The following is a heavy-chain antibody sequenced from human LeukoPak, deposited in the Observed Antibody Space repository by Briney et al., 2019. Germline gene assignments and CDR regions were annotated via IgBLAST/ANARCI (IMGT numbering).Heavy chain of an antibody. CDR2: IYHSGST. CDR1: GYSISSGYY. V-gene: IGHV4-38-2*02. J-gene: IGHJ5*02. CDR3: ARDLSCSGGSCYPHNWFDP. D-gene: IGHD2-15*01. Sequence: SETLSLTCTVSGYSISSGYYWGWIRQPPGKGLEWIGSIYHSGSTYYNPSLKSRVTISVDTSKNQFSLKLSSVTAADTAVYYCARDLSCSGGSCYPHNWFDPWGQGTLVTVSS.